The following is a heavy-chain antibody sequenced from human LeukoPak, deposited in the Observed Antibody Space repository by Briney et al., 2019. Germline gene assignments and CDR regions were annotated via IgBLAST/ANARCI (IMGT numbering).Heavy chain of an antibody. CDR3: AKANLLYYYDSSGYYYEYYFDY. V-gene: IGHV3-23*01. J-gene: IGHJ4*02. CDR1: GVTFSSHG. Sequence: GGSLRLSCGVSGVTFSSHGMNWVRQAPGKGLEWVSAISGSGGSTYYADSVKGRFTISRDNSKNTLYLQMNSLRAEDTAVYYCAKANLLYYYDSSGYYYEYYFDYWGQGTLVTVSS. CDR2: ISGSGGST. D-gene: IGHD3-22*01.